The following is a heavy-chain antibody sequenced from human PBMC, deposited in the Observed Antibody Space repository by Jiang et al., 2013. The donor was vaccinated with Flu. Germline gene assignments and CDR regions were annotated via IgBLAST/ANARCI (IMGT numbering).Heavy chain of an antibody. CDR3: ARDPTTRNYNSLMGFDP. J-gene: IGHJ5*02. CDR2: IHSSGST. Sequence: GLVKPSETLSLTCAVSGGSISSYYWSWIRQPAGKGLEWIGRIHSSGSTNYNPSLKSRVTMSVDTSKNQFSLTLLSVTAADTAVYFCARDPTTRNYNSLMGFDPWGQGTLVTVSS. V-gene: IGHV4-4*07. D-gene: IGHD1/OR15-1a*01. CDR1: GGSISSYY.